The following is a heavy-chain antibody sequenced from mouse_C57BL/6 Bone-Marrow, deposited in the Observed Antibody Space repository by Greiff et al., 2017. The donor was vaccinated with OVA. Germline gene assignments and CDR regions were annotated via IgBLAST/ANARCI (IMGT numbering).Heavy chain of an antibody. D-gene: IGHD1-1*02. CDR1: GYTFTSYW. Sequence: VQLQQPGAELVKPGASVKLSCKASGYTFTSYWMHWVKQRPGQGLAWIGMIHPNSGSTNYNEKFKSKATLTVDKSSSTAYMQLSSLTSEDSAVYYCARKDGRGFDYWGQGTTLTVSS. J-gene: IGHJ2*01. V-gene: IGHV1-64*01. CDR3: ARKDGRGFDY. CDR2: IHPNSGST.